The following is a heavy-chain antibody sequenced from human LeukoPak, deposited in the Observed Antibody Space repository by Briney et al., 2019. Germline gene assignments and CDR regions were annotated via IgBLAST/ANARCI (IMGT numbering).Heavy chain of an antibody. D-gene: IGHD5-24*01. CDR2: IYYSGSA. J-gene: IGHJ4*02. V-gene: IGHV4-59*08. Sequence: PSETLSLTCTVSGGSMSSYYWSWVRQPPGKGLEWIGYIYYSGSAKYNPSLKSRVTISVDTSKNQFSLKLSSVTAADTAVYYCARGARAGYNLEPFDYWGQGTLVTVSS. CDR3: ARGARAGYNLEPFDY. CDR1: GGSMSSYY.